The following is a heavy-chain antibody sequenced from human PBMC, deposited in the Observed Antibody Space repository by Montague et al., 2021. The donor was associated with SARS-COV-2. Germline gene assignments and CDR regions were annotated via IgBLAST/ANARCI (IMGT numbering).Heavy chain of an antibody. J-gene: IGHJ6*03. CDR2: IYYSGST. CDR3: ARGIFTIPFIPAHYYMDV. D-gene: IGHD3-3*01. CDR1: GGSINNYY. Sequence: SETLSLTCTVSGGSINNYYWSWIRQPPGKGLEWIGDIYYSGSTNYNPSLKSRVTISVDTSKNQFSLKLSSVTAADTAVYYCARGIFTIPFIPAHYYMDVWGKGTTVTVSS. V-gene: IGHV4-59*01.